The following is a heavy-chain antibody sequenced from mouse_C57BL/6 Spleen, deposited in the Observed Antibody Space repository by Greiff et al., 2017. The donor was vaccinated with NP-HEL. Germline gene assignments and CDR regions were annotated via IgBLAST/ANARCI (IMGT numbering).Heavy chain of an antibody. CDR3: ARGRFINTVAGFAY. CDR2: IYPGDGDT. D-gene: IGHD1-1*01. Sequence: QVQLKQPGAELVKPGASVKISCKASGYAFSSYWMNWVKQRPGKGLEWIGQIYPGDGDTNYNGKFKGKATLTADKSSSTAYMQLSSLTSEDSAVYFCARGRFINTVAGFAYWGQGTLVTVSA. CDR1: GYAFSSYW. J-gene: IGHJ3*01. V-gene: IGHV1-80*01.